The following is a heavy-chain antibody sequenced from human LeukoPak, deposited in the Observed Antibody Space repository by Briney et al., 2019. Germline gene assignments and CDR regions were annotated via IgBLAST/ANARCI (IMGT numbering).Heavy chain of an antibody. CDR1: GGSFSGYY. CDR2: INHSGST. D-gene: IGHD4-17*01. J-gene: IGHJ4*02. Sequence: PSETLSLTCAVYGGSFSGYYWSWIRQPPGKGLEWIGEINHSGSTNYNPSLKSRVTISVDTSKNQFSLKLSSVTAADTAVYYCASLTTVKWDGSWGQGTLVTVSS. V-gene: IGHV4-34*01. CDR3: ASLTTVKWDGS.